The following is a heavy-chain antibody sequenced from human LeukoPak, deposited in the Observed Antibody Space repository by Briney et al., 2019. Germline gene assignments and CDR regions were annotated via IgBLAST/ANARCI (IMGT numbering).Heavy chain of an antibody. CDR1: GGSISTYY. J-gene: IGHJ4*02. CDR3: ARDNFHSSGADY. CDR2: IYYSGST. Sequence: SETLSLTCTVSGGSISTYYWSWIRQPPGKGLEWVGYIYYSGSTNYNPSLKSRVTISVDTSKNQFSLKLSSVTAADTAVYYCARDNFHSSGADYWGQGTLVTVSS. D-gene: IGHD6-19*01. V-gene: IGHV4-59*12.